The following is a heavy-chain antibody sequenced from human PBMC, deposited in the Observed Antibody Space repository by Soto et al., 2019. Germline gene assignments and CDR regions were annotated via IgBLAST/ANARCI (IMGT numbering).Heavy chain of an antibody. CDR3: ARDPSNSSGYYQFFDS. CDR2: ISAYNGDT. D-gene: IGHD3-22*01. Sequence: ASAKVSCKASGYTYSNQGISWVRQAPGQGLEWMGWISAYNGDTKYAQKFQGRVTMTTDTSTSTAYMELRSLRSDDTAMYYCARDPSNSSGYYQFFDSWGQGSLVTVS. J-gene: IGHJ4*02. V-gene: IGHV1-18*01. CDR1: GYTYSNQG.